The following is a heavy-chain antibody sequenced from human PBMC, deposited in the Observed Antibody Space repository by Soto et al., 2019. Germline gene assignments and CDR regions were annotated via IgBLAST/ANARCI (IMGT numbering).Heavy chain of an antibody. Sequence: ASVKVSCKASGYTFTSYAMHWVRQAPGQRLEWMGWINAGNGNTKYSQKFQGRVTITRDTSASTAYMELSSLRSEDTAVYYCARHGVVTTYANFDYWGQGTLVTVSS. J-gene: IGHJ4*02. CDR1: GYTFTSYA. CDR2: INAGNGNT. V-gene: IGHV1-3*01. CDR3: ARHGVVTTYANFDY. D-gene: IGHD4-17*01.